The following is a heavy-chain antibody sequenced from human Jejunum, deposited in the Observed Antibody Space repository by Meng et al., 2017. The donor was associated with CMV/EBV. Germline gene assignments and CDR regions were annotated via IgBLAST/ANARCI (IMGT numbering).Heavy chain of an antibody. CDR3: ARQEWFDYGLDV. CDR2: IYSGGST. Sequence: AASAFPVSTTYMTWVRQAPGKGLEWVSVIYSGGSTYYAESVKGRFTISRDNSKNTLYLQMSSLRAEDTAVYYCARQEWFDYGLDVWGQGTTVTVSS. V-gene: IGHV3-66*02. J-gene: IGHJ6*02. D-gene: IGHD3-10*01. CDR1: AFPVSTTY.